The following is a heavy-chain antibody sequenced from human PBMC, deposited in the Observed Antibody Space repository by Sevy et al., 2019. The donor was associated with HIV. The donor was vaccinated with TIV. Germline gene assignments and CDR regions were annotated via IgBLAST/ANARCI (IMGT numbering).Heavy chain of an antibody. Sequence: GGSLRLSCAASGFNFDSYTMNWVRQAPGQGLEWVSSISGSSNYIYYADSLKGRFTISRDNAKNSVYLQMHSLRVDDTAVYFCARPYGSGSWEAFDVWGQGAVVTVSS. D-gene: IGHD3-10*01. CDR2: ISGSSNYI. V-gene: IGHV3-21*01. J-gene: IGHJ3*01. CDR3: ARPYGSGSWEAFDV. CDR1: GFNFDSYT.